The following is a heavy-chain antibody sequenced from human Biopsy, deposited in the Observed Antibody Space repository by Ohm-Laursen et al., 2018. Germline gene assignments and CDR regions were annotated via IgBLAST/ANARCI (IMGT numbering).Heavy chain of an antibody. Sequence: VTLSLTWPVSGGSISGYHWSWIRKSPGKGLEWLAYISYTGGITSNPSLNGRATMSLDTSKNQFSLRLIYVTAADTAVYYCARMPHFDYWGQGILVTVSS. CDR1: GGSISGYH. CDR3: ARMPHFDY. CDR2: ISYTGGI. D-gene: IGHD2-2*01. J-gene: IGHJ4*02. V-gene: IGHV4-59*01.